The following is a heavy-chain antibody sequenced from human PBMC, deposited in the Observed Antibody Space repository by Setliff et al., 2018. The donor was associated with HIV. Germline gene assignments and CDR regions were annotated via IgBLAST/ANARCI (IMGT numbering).Heavy chain of an antibody. CDR1: GFTFSSYG. V-gene: IGHV3-30*02. CDR3: AKEGTIAVAGAHYYYYCMDV. J-gene: IGHJ6*03. Sequence: GGSLRLSCAASGFTFSSYGMHWVRQAPGKGLEWVAVIWYDGSNKYYADSVKGRFTISRDNSKNTLYLQMNSLRAEDTAVYYCAKEGTIAVAGAHYYYYCMDVWGKGTTVTVSS. CDR2: IWYDGSNK. D-gene: IGHD6-19*01.